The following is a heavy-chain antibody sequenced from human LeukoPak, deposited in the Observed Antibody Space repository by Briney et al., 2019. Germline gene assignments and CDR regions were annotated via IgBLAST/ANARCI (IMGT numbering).Heavy chain of an antibody. CDR1: GFAFREYW. J-gene: IGHJ4*02. V-gene: IGHV3-15*01. CDR2: IKSKTDGGTT. D-gene: IGHD7-27*01. CDR3: TTLRSTWGY. Sequence: GGSLRLSCAASGFAFREYWMHWVRQTPGKGLEWVGRIKSKTDGGTTDYAAPVKGRFTISRDDSKDTLYLQMNSLKTEDTAVYYCTTLRSTWGYWGQGTLVTVSS.